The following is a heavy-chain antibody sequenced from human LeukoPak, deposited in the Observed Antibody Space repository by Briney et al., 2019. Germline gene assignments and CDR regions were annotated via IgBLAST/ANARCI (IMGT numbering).Heavy chain of an antibody. CDR3: ARGSTQLWSYFDY. CDR2: INPNSGGT. Sequence: ASVKVSCKPSGYTFTGYYIHWVRQAPGQGLEWMGWINPNSGGTNYAQKFPGRVTMTRDTSISTAYMELSRLTSDDTAVYYCARGSTQLWSYFDYWGQGTLVTVSS. CDR1: GYTFTGYY. D-gene: IGHD5-18*01. V-gene: IGHV1-2*02. J-gene: IGHJ4*02.